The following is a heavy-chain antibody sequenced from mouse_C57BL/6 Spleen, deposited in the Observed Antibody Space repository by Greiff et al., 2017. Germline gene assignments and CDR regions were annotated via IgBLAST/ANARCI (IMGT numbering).Heavy chain of an antibody. Sequence: QVQLKQSGAELVRPGASVTLSCKASGYTFTDYEMHWVKQTPVHGLEWIGAIDPETGGTAYNQKFKGKAILTADKSSSTAYMELRSLTSEDSAVYYCTSYYYGSSYEDYWGQGTTLTVSS. CDR3: TSYYYGSSYEDY. CDR2: IDPETGGT. CDR1: GYTFTDYE. V-gene: IGHV1-15*01. J-gene: IGHJ2*01. D-gene: IGHD1-1*01.